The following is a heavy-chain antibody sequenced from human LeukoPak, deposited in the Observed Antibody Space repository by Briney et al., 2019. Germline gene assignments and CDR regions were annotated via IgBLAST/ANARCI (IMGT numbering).Heavy chain of an antibody. Sequence: GGSLRLSCAASGFTFSSYAMSWVRQAPGKGLEWVSAISGSGGSTYYADSVKGRFTISRDNSKNTLYLQMNSLRAEDTAVYYCAKGMDRAPRNIFGVVLAIDYWGQGTLVTVSS. D-gene: IGHD3-3*01. V-gene: IGHV3-23*01. CDR2: ISGSGGST. J-gene: IGHJ4*02. CDR3: AKGMDRAPRNIFGVVLAIDY. CDR1: GFTFSSYA.